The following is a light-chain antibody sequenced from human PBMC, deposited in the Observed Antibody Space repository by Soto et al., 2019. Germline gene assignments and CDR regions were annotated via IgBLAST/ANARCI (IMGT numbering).Light chain of an antibody. CDR3: QQHHSSSWT. CDR2: EAS. CDR1: QSIGSC. J-gene: IGKJ1*01. Sequence: DIQMTQSPPTLSASVGDRVTITCRASQSIGSCLAWYQQKAGKAPKLLLYEASNLESGVPSRFSGSGSGTEFTLTISSLQPDDFATYYCQQHHSSSWTFGQGTKVEIK. V-gene: IGKV1-5*01.